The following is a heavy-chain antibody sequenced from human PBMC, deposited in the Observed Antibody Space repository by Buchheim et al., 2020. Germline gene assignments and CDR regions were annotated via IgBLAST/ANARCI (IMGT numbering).Heavy chain of an antibody. CDR3: ARDYYDFWSGFRPFDY. CDR1: GFTFSDYY. D-gene: IGHD3-3*01. V-gene: IGHV3-11*05. Sequence: QVQLVESGGGMVKPGGSLRLSCVASGFTFSDYYLTWIRQAPGKGLEWVSYISSTSTYTDYADSVKGRFTISRDNAKNSLYLQMNSLRAEDTAVYYCARDYYDFWSGFRPFDYWGQGTL. CDR2: ISSTSTYT. J-gene: IGHJ4*02.